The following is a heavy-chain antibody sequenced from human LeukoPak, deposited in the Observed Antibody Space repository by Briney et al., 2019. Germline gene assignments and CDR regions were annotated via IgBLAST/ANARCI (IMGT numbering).Heavy chain of an antibody. V-gene: IGHV4-34*01. D-gene: IGHD3-22*01. J-gene: IGHJ4*02. CDR1: GGSFSGYY. Sequence: PSETLSLTCAVYGGSFSGYYWSWIRQPPGKGLEWIGEINHSGSTNYNPSLKSRVTISVDTSKNQFSLKLSSVTAADTAVYYCARGQYYYDSSGYSKPFDYWGQGTLVTVSS. CDR3: ARGQYYYDSSGYSKPFDY. CDR2: INHSGST.